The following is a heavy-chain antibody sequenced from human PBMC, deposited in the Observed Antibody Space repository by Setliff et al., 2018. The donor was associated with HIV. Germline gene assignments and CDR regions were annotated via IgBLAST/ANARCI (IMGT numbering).Heavy chain of an antibody. CDR3: ARGWLPTDYSFYYMDV. CDR2: IIPMLGAA. J-gene: IGHJ6*03. Sequence: SVKVSCKVSGRTIRTYAISWVRQAPGQGLEWMGGIIPMLGAANYAQKFQGRVTITADKSTSTAYLELSSLRFDDTAVYFCARGWLPTDYSFYYMDVWGQGTAVTVSS. D-gene: IGHD6-19*01. V-gene: IGHV1-69*10. CDR1: GRTIRTYA.